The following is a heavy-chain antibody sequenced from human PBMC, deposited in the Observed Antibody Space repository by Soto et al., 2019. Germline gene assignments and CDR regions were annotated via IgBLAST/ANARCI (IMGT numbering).Heavy chain of an antibody. CDR2: INPNSGGT. Sequence: QVQLVQSGAEVKKPGASVKVSCKASGYTFTGYYMHWVRQAPGQGLEWMGWINPNSGGTNYAQKFQGRVTMTRDTSISTAYMELSRLRSDDTAVYYCARALKPSFGYYDMDVWGQGTTVTVSS. CDR1: GYTFTGYY. CDR3: ARALKPSFGYYDMDV. V-gene: IGHV1-2*02. J-gene: IGHJ6*02. D-gene: IGHD3-16*01.